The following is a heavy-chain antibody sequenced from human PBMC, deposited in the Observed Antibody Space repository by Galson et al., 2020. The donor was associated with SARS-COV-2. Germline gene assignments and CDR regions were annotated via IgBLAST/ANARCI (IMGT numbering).Heavy chain of an antibody. CDR3: ARGLGDYVDY. CDR1: GFTFSSYS. V-gene: IGHV3-21*01. J-gene: IGHJ4*02. Sequence: GESLKISCAASGFTFSSYSMNWVRQAPGKGLEWVSSISSSSSYIYYADSVKGRFTISRDNAKNSLYLQMNSLRAEDTAVYYCARGLGDYVDYWGQGTLVTVS. CDR2: ISSSSSYI. D-gene: IGHD3-16*01.